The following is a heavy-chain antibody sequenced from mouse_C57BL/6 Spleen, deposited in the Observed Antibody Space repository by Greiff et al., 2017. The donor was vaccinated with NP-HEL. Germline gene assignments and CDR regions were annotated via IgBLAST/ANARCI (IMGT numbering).Heavy chain of an antibody. J-gene: IGHJ3*01. V-gene: IGHV1-15*01. CDR3: TRAGLRRDWFAY. Sequence: QVQLQQSGAELVRPGASVTLSCKASGYTFTDYEMHWVKQTPVHGLEWIGAIDPETGGTAHNQKFKGKAILTADKSSSTAYMELRSLTSEDSAVYYCTRAGLRRDWFAYWGQGTLVTVSA. D-gene: IGHD2-4*01. CDR2: IDPETGGT. CDR1: GYTFTDYE.